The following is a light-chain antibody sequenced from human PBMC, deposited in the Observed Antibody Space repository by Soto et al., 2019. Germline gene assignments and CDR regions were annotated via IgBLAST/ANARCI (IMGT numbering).Light chain of an antibody. CDR1: SSDIGAYNY. V-gene: IGLV2-14*01. Sequence: QSALTQPPSASGSPGQSVTISCTGTSSDIGAYNYVSWYQQHPGKAPKLLIYGVTDRPSGVSHRFSGSRSDSTASLTISGLQAEDEADYYCSSYTSSSTLIFGGGTQLTVL. J-gene: IGLJ2*01. CDR3: SSYTSSSTLI. CDR2: GVT.